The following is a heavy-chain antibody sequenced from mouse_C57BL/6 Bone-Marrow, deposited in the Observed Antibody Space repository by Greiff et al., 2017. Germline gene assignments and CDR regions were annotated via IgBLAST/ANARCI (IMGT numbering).Heavy chain of an antibody. Sequence: QVQLQQPGAELVMPGASVKLSCKASGYTFTSYWMHWVKQRPGQGLVWIGEIDPSDSYTNYNQKFKGKSTLTVDKSSSTAYMQLSSLTSEDSAVYYCAREEISYGAMDYWGQGTSVTVSS. CDR2: IDPSDSYT. CDR3: AREEISYGAMDY. D-gene: IGHD1-1*02. CDR1: GYTFTSYW. J-gene: IGHJ4*01. V-gene: IGHV1-69*01.